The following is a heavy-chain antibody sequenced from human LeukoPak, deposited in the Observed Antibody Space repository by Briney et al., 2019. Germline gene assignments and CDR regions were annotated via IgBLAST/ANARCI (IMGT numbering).Heavy chain of an antibody. Sequence: SETLSLTCTVSGYSISSGYYWGWIRQPPGKGLEWIGSIYHSGSTYYNPSLKSRVTISVDTSMNQFSLKLSSVTAADTAVYYCAMLWFGETNWGQGTLVTVSS. D-gene: IGHD3-10*01. CDR2: IYHSGST. J-gene: IGHJ4*02. CDR1: GYSISSGYY. CDR3: AMLWFGETN. V-gene: IGHV4-38-2*02.